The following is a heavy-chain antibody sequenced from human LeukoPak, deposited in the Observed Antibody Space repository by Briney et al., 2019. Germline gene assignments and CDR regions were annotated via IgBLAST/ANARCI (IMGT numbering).Heavy chain of an antibody. D-gene: IGHD6-25*01. CDR2: IKQDGSER. CDR1: GFPFRSYW. V-gene: IGHV3-7*03. J-gene: IGHJ4*02. CDR3: AGGLELDY. Sequence: GSLRLSFAASGFPFRSYWMRRVRQAPGKGLEWVANIKQDGSERNYVDSVKGRFTISRDNAKNSLYLQMNSLRAEDTAVYYCAGGLELDYWGQGTLVTVSS.